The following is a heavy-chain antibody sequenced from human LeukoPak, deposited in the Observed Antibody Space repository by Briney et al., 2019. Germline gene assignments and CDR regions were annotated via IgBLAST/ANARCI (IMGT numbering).Heavy chain of an antibody. CDR3: ARDSQHQSSASEL. J-gene: IGHJ4*02. CDR1: GFTFISYG. CDR2: IWFDGSNK. Sequence: PGGSLSLSCAARGFTFISYGLHWVRQAPGKGLEWVAVIWFDGSNKYYADSVKGRFTISRDNSKNTLYLQMNSLRAEDTAVYYCARDSQHQSSASELWGQGTLVTVSS. D-gene: IGHD6-19*01. V-gene: IGHV3-33*01.